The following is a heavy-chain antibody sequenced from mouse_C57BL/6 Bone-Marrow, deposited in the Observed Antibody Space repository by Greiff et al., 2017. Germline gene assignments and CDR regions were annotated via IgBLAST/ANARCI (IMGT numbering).Heavy chain of an antibody. D-gene: IGHD2-5*01. CDR1: GYTFTSYW. J-gene: IGHJ1*03. V-gene: IGHV1-55*01. Sequence: VQLQQPGAELVKPGASVKMSCKASGYTFTSYWITWVKQRPGQGLEWIGDIYPGSGSTNYNEKFKSKATLTVDTSSSTAYMQLSSLTSEDSAVYYGARPYYSNYWGFDVWGTGTTVTVSA. CDR3: ARPYYSNYWGFDV. CDR2: IYPGSGST.